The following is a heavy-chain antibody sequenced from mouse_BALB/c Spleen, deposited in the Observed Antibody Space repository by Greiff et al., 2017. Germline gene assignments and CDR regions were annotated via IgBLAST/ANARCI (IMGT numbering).Heavy chain of an antibody. J-gene: IGHJ3*01. V-gene: IGHV5-9-4*01. CDR1: GFTFSSYA. CDR2: ISSGGSYT. CDR3: ARDLLWFAY. Sequence: VQLKQSGGGLVKPGGSLKLSCAASGFTFSSYAMSWVRQSPEKRLEWVAEISSGGSYTYYPDTVTGRFTISRDNAKNTLYLEMSSLRSEDTAMYYCARDLLWFAYWGQGTLVTVSA.